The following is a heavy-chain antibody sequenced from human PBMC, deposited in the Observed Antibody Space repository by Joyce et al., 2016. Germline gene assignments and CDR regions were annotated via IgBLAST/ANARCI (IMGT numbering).Heavy chain of an antibody. CDR1: GFPFGSYS. J-gene: IGHJ4*02. CDR2: ISSTNSSI. Sequence: EVQLVESGGGLIQPGGSLRLTCVASGFPFGSYSMSWVRQAPGKGLEWVAYISSTNSSIHYADSVKGRFTMTRDNAKDSLYLQMNRLRVEDTAVYYCARDRSGGWSPGSHFESWGQGTLLTVSS. D-gene: IGHD6-19*01. V-gene: IGHV3-48*01. CDR3: ARDRSGGWSPGSHFES.